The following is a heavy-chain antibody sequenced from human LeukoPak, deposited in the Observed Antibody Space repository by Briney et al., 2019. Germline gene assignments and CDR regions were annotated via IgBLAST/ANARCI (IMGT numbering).Heavy chain of an antibody. CDR3: GRFARWGSSPALYGMDV. CDR2: TYYRSKWYN. CDR1: GDSVSSNSAA. D-gene: IGHD6-6*01. J-gene: IGHJ6*02. Sequence: SQTLSLTCAISGDSVSSNSAAWNWIRQSPSRGLEWLGRTYYRSKWYNDYAVSVKSRITINPDTSKNQFSLQLNSVTPEDTAVYYCGRFARWGSSPALYGMDVWGQGTTVTVSS. V-gene: IGHV6-1*01.